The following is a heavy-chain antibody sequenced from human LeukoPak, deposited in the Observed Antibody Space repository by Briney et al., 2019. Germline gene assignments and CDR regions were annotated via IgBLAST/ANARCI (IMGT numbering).Heavy chain of an antibody. J-gene: IGHJ6*03. CDR2: ISGSGGST. CDR1: GFTFSSSA. Sequence: GGSLRLSCAASGFTFSSSAMSWVRQAPGKGLEWVSSISGSGGSTYYADSVKARFTISRDNSQNTVSLQLNNLRIEDTALYYCAKTSLSDPSGHYYYMDVWGKGTTVTVSS. V-gene: IGHV3-23*01. D-gene: IGHD3-3*01. CDR3: AKTSLSDPSGHYYYMDV.